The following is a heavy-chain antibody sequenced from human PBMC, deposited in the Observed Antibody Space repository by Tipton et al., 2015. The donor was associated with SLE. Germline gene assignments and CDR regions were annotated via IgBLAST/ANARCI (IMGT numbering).Heavy chain of an antibody. D-gene: IGHD3-10*01. Sequence: LRLSCAVSGGSISSGSYYWSWIRQPAGKGLEWIGRIYTSGSTNYNPSLKSRVTISVDTSKNQFSLKLSSVTAADTAVYYCARGDGGYWGQGTLVTVSS. V-gene: IGHV4-61*02. CDR2: IYTSGST. CDR3: ARGDGGY. CDR1: GGSISSGSYY. J-gene: IGHJ4*02.